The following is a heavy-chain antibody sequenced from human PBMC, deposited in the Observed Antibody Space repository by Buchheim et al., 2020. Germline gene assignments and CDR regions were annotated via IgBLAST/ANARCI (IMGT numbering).Heavy chain of an antibody. D-gene: IGHD2-8*01. J-gene: IGHJ6*03. Sequence: QVQLVESGGGVVQPGRSLRLSCAAYGFTFGSFGIHWVRQARGKGLEWVALISYDGSETYYGDTVKGRFTISRDNSKNTLYLQMNSLRAEDTAVYYCAKKGVYKSGSTYYYYYMDVWGKGTT. V-gene: IGHV3-30*18. CDR1: GFTFGSFG. CDR2: ISYDGSET. CDR3: AKKGVYKSGSTYYYYYMDV.